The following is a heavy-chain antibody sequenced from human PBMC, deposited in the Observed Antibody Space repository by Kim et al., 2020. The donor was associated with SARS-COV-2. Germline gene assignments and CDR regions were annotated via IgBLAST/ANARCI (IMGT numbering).Heavy chain of an antibody. Sequence: GGSLRLSCAASGFTVSSNYMSWVRQAPGKGLEWVSVIYSGGSTYYADPVKGRFTISRDNSKNTLYLQMNSLRAEDTAVYYCARISGYSSGWYRGGTVDYWGQGTLVTVSS. V-gene: IGHV3-66*01. CDR1: GFTVSSNY. J-gene: IGHJ4*02. CDR2: IYSGGST. CDR3: ARISGYSSGWYRGGTVDY. D-gene: IGHD6-19*01.